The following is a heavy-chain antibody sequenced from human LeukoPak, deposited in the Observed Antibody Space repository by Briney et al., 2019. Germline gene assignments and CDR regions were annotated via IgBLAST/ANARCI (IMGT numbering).Heavy chain of an antibody. CDR1: GFTFSSYG. Sequence: GGSLRLSCAASGFTFSSYGMPWVRQAPGKGLVWVALIWYDGSNKYYADSLKGRFTISRDNSKNTLYLQMNSLRAEDTAVYYCARRGPVNKVVPAASWGTMNYYYYGMDVWGQGTTVTVSS. V-gene: IGHV3-33*01. CDR2: IWYDGSNK. J-gene: IGHJ6*02. D-gene: IGHD2-2*01. CDR3: ARRGPVNKVVPAASWGTMNYYYYGMDV.